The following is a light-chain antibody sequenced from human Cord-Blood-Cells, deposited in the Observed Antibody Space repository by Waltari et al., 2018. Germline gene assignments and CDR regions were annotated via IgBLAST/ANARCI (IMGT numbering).Light chain of an antibody. CDR2: DDS. V-gene: IGLV3-21*03. Sequence: SYVLTQPPSVSVAPGKTARITCGGNNIGSQSVHWYQQKPGQAPVLVVYDDSDRPSGIPERVSGSNSGNTATLTISRVEAGDEADYYCQVWDSSSDHPVVFGGGTKLTVL. CDR1: NIGSQS. CDR3: QVWDSSSDHPVV. J-gene: IGLJ2*01.